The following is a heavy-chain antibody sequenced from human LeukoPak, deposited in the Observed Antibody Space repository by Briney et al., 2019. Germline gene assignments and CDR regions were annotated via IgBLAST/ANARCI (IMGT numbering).Heavy chain of an antibody. CDR1: GYTFTSYG. J-gene: IGHJ1*01. CDR3: VSTPGYSSSWYTYFQH. Sequence: ASVKVSCKASGYTFTSYGISWVRQDPGQGLEWMGWISAYNGNTNYAQKLQGRVTMTTDTSTSTAYMELRSLRSDDTAVYYCVSTPGYSSSWYTYFQHWGQGTLVTVSS. V-gene: IGHV1-18*01. D-gene: IGHD6-13*01. CDR2: ISAYNGNT.